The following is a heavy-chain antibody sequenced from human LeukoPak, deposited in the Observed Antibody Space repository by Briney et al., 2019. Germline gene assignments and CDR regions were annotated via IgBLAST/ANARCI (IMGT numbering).Heavy chain of an antibody. V-gene: IGHV3-23*01. Sequence: GGSLRLSCAASGFTFSSYAMSWVRQAPGKGLEWVSAISGSGGSTYYADSVKGRFTISRDNSKNTLYLQMNSLRAEDTAVYYCASSSGITGTNTKDVWGQGTTVTVSS. J-gene: IGHJ6*02. D-gene: IGHD1-7*01. CDR2: ISGSGGST. CDR1: GFTFSSYA. CDR3: ASSSGITGTNTKDV.